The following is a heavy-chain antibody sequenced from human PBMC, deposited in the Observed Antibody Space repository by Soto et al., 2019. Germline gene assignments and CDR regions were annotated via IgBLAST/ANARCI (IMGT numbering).Heavy chain of an antibody. CDR2: IWYDGSNK. J-gene: IGHJ6*03. CDR1: GFTFSSYG. V-gene: IGHV3-33*01. Sequence: GGSLRLSCAASGFTFSSYGMHWVRQAPGKGLEWVAVIWYDGSNKYYADSVKGRFTISGDNSKNTLYLQMNSLRAEDTAVYYCARDWPAGAYYYYYMDVWGKGTTVTVSS. CDR3: ARDWPAGAYYYYYMDV.